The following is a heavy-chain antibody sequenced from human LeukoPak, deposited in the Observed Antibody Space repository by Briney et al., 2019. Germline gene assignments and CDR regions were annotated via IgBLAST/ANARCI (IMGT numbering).Heavy chain of an antibody. CDR3: ARHRSGGSQDDAFDI. CDR2: IKQDGSEK. CDR1: GFTFSSYW. D-gene: IGHD2-15*01. V-gene: IGHV3-7*01. J-gene: IGHJ3*02. Sequence: PGGSPRLSCAASGFTFSSYWMSWVRQAPGKGLEWVANIKQDGSEKYYVDSVKGRFTISRQNAKKSVFLQMNSLRAEDTAVYYCARHRSGGSQDDAFDIWGQGTMVTVSS.